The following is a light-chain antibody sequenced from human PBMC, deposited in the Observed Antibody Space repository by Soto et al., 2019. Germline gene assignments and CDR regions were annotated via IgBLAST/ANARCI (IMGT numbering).Light chain of an antibody. CDR2: AVS. V-gene: IGKV1-39*01. CDR1: QSISTY. CDR3: QQSYTSPRA. Sequence: DIQMTQSPSSLSASVGDRVTITCRASQSISTYLNWYQQKPGKAPKLLIHAVSSLQSGVPSRFSGSGSGTDFTLTISSLQPEDFATYYWQQSYTSPRAFGQGTKLEIK. J-gene: IGKJ2*01.